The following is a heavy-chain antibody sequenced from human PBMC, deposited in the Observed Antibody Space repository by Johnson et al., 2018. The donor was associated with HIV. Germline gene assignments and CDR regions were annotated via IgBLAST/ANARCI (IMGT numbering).Heavy chain of an antibody. D-gene: IGHD6-13*01. Sequence: VLLVESGGGVVQPGRSLRLSCAASGFTFSSYGMHWVRQAPGKGLEWVAVIWYDGSNKYYADSVEDRFTIYRDNSKNTLYLQMNSLRAEDTAVYYCAKDRDSSSWYGYDAFDIWGQGTMVTVSS. CDR3: AKDRDSSSWYGYDAFDI. J-gene: IGHJ3*02. V-gene: IGHV3-33*06. CDR1: GFTFSSYG. CDR2: IWYDGSNK.